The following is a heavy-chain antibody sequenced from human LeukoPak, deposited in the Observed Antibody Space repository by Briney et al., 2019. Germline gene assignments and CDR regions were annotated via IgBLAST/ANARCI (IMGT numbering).Heavy chain of an antibody. CDR3: ARQTILTGGFDP. Sequence: SETLSLTCTVSGGSISSSHWTWIRQPPGKGLEWIGYIYYTGSTNYNPSLKSRVTISVDTSKNQFSLRLNSVTAADTGVYYCARQTILTGGFDPWGQGTLVTVSS. V-gene: IGHV4-59*01. CDR1: GGSISSSH. CDR2: IYYTGST. J-gene: IGHJ5*02. D-gene: IGHD3-9*01.